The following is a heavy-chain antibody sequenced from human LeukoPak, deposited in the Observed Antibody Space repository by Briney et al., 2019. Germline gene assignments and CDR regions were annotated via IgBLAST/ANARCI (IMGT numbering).Heavy chain of an antibody. CDR3: ARGHGSGSLGSFDY. CDR2: IYYTGTT. V-gene: IGHV4-59*01. J-gene: IGHJ4*02. Sequence: ETLSLXCAVSGGSIGSYYWTWIRQPPGKGLEWIGYIYYTGTTNYNPSLKSRVTISIDTSKNQFSLKLSFVTAADTAVYYCARGHGSGSLGSFDYWGQGTLVTVSS. D-gene: IGHD6-19*01. CDR1: GGSIGSYY.